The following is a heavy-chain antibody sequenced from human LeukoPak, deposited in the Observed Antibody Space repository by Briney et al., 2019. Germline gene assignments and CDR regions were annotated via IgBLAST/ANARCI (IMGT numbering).Heavy chain of an antibody. CDR1: GFTFNDYY. Sequence: NTGGSLRLSCAASGFTFNDYYMSWIRQAPGKGLEWLSYINIGGTNTHYADSVKGRFTISRDNAKKSLYLEMNNLRAEDTAVHYCTTDGAGFDTWGQGVLVTVSS. V-gene: IGHV3-11*01. CDR2: INIGGTNT. CDR3: TTDGAGFDT. J-gene: IGHJ5*02.